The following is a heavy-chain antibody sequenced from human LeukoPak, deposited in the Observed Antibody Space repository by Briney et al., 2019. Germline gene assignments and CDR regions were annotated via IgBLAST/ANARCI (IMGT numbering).Heavy chain of an antibody. CDR1: GFTFSSYS. D-gene: IGHD3-16*02. Sequence: GGCLSLSCAASGFTFSSYSMNWVRRAPGKGLEWVSSISSSSSYICYADSVKGRFTISRDNAKNSLYLQMNSLRAEDTAVYYCARDRNYDYIWGSYRPDYFDYWGQGTLVTVSS. CDR2: ISSSSSYI. V-gene: IGHV3-21*01. J-gene: IGHJ4*02. CDR3: ARDRNYDYIWGSYRPDYFDY.